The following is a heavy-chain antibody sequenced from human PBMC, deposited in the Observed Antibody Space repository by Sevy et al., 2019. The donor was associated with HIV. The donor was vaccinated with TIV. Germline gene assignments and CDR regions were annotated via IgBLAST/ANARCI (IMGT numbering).Heavy chain of an antibody. D-gene: IGHD6-13*01. V-gene: IGHV3-7*01. J-gene: IGHJ4*02. Sequence: GGSLRLSCVASGFSLNTYWMLWVRQAPGKGLEWVANINQDASVNYYADSVKGRFTISRYNARNLVSLQMNILRVEDTALYYCVRAIATVDSFWGQGTLVTVSS. CDR2: INQDASVN. CDR1: GFSLNTYW. CDR3: VRAIATVDSF.